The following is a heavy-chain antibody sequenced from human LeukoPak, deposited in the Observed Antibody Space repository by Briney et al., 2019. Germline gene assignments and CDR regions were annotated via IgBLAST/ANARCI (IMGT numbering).Heavy chain of an antibody. CDR1: GFTVRSNY. V-gene: IGHV3-53*01. Sequence: GGSLRLSCAASGFTVRSNYMSWVRQAPGXXXXWVSVIYSDGSTSHXDSVKXXXTVSRDISKNTLYLQIKSLRADDTAMYYCARGRPNWYFDLWGRGTLVTVSS. CDR3: ARGRPNWYFDL. D-gene: IGHD6-6*01. J-gene: IGHJ2*01. CDR2: IYSDGST.